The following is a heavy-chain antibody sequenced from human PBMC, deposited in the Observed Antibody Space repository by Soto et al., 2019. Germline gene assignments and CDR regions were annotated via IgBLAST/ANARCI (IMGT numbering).Heavy chain of an antibody. D-gene: IGHD3-9*01. CDR2: ISGSGGST. V-gene: IGHV3-23*01. CDR3: AKCPLLRYDGWFDP. CDR1: GFTFSSYA. J-gene: IGHJ5*02. Sequence: EVQLLESGGGLVQPGGSLRLSCAASGFTFSSYAMSWVRQAPGKGLEWVSAISGSGGSTYYADSVKGRFTISRDNSKNPLYLQMSSLGAEDTAVYYCAKCPLLRYDGWFDPWGQGTLVTVSS.